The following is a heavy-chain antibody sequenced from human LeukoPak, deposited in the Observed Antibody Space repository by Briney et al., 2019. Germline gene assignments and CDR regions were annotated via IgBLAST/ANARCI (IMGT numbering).Heavy chain of an antibody. J-gene: IGHJ4*02. D-gene: IGHD1-26*01. CDR1: GFSFSDYV. CDR3: VKDLSGSYSFDY. Sequence: GVSLRLSCSASGFSFSDYVMHWVRQAPGRGLEYVSIISGNGHSTNYADSVRGRFTISRDNSKNTLYLQMSSLRADDTAVYYCVKDLSGSYSFDYWGQGTLVTVSS. CDR2: ISGNGHST. V-gene: IGHV3-64D*09.